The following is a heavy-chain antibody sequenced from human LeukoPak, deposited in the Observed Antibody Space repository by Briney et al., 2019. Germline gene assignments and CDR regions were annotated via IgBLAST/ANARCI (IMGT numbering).Heavy chain of an antibody. CDR1: GFTFSHYA. J-gene: IGHJ5*02. D-gene: IGHD5-24*01. V-gene: IGHV3-23*01. CDR3: ARPKGATIRDFDP. CDR2: ITGSGGST. Sequence: GGSLRLSCAASGFTFSHYALTWVRQAPGKGLEWVSAITGSGGSTYYADSVKGRFTISRDNSKNTLYLQMNSLRAEDTAVYYCARPKGATIRDFDPWGQGTLVTVSS.